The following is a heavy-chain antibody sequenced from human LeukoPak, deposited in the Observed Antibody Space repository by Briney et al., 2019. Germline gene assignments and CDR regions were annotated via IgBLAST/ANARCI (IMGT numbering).Heavy chain of an antibody. J-gene: IGHJ4*02. CDR3: AKDLVRTVTTYGYFDY. D-gene: IGHD4-17*01. CDR2: ISGSGDAT. V-gene: IGHV3-23*01. Sequence: GGSLRLSCAASGFMFSNYAMTWVRQAPGKGLESISVISGSGDATNYADSVKGRFTISRDNSKSMLYVQMNSLRAEDTAVYYCAKDLVRTVTTYGYFDYWGQGTLVTVSS. CDR1: GFMFSNYA.